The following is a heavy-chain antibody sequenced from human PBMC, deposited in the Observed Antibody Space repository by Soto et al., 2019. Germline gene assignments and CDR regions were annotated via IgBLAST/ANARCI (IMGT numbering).Heavy chain of an antibody. CDR1: GGSFSGYY. CDR3: ARGRRQQLVLSYYYGMDV. Sequence: QVQLQQWGAGLLKPSETLSLTCAVYGGSFSGYYWSWIRQPPGKGLEWIGEINHSGSTNYNPSLKSRVTISVDTSKNQFSMKLSSATAADTAVYYCARGRRQQLVLSYYYGMDVWGQGTTVTVSS. J-gene: IGHJ6*02. CDR2: INHSGST. V-gene: IGHV4-34*01. D-gene: IGHD6-13*01.